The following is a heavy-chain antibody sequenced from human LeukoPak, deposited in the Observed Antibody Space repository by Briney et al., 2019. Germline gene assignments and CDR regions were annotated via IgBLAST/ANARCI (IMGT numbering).Heavy chain of an antibody. CDR1: GFTFSTSG. CDR3: ARDLRKNSYFDY. CDR2: IYYDGNNK. J-gene: IGHJ4*02. D-gene: IGHD1-7*01. V-gene: IGHV3-33*01. Sequence: PGRSLRLSCSASGFTFSTSGMHWVRQAPGKVLEWVAIIYYDGNNKYYADSVKGRFTNSRDNSKNPLYLQMNSLRVEDTAVYYCARDLRKNSYFDYWGQGTLVTASP.